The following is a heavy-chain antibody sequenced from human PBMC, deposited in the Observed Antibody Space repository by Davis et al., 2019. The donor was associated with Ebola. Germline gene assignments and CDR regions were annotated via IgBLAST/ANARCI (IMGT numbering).Heavy chain of an antibody. D-gene: IGHD2-21*01. J-gene: IGHJ6*02. CDR3: AKDLLWWSASDV. CDR2: IGSSSNGR. V-gene: IGHV3-23*05. CDR1: GFIFSDYS. Sequence: PGGSLRLSCATSGFIFSDYSMNWVRQASGKGLEWVSGIGSSSNGRHYADSVKGRFTISRDDSKNTVYLQMNSLRAEDTAVYYCAKDLLWWSASDVWGQGTTVTVSS.